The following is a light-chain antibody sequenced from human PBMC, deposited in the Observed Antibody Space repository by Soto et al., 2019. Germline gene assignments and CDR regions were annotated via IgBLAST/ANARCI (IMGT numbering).Light chain of an antibody. J-gene: IGLJ2*01. V-gene: IGLV1-44*01. CDR1: NSNIGSNN. CDR3: AAWDDTLSGPV. CDR2: SNN. Sequence: QSVLTQPPSASGTPGQRVTISCSGSNSNIGSNNVNWYQQFPGTAPKVLIYSNNQRPSGVPDRFSGSKSGTSASLAISGLQSEDEAEYYCAAWDDTLSGPVFGGGTKLTVL.